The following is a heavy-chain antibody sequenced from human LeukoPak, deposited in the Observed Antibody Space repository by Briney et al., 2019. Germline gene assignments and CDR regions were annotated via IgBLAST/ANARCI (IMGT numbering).Heavy chain of an antibody. CDR1: GFTFSSYG. Sequence: GSLRLSCAASGFTFSSYGMHWVRQAPGKGLEWVAFIRYDGSNKYYADSVKGRFTISRDNSKNTLYLQMNSLRAEDTAVYYCAKGAEGGSGSYANALSTPMDVWGKGTTVTISS. V-gene: IGHV3-30*02. J-gene: IGHJ6*03. CDR3: AKGAEGGSGSYANALSTPMDV. D-gene: IGHD3-10*01. CDR2: IRYDGSNK.